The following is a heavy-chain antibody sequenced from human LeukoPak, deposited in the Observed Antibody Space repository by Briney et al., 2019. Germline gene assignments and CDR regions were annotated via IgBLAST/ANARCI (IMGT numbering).Heavy chain of an antibody. CDR2: IIPIFGTA. CDR1: GGTFSSYA. Sequence: GASVKVSCKASGGTFSSYAISWVRQAPGQVLEWMGGIIPIFGTANYAQKFQGRVTITADESTSTAYMELSSLRSEDTAVYYCARDLFSSGPRYYFDYWGQGTLVTVSS. J-gene: IGHJ4*02. D-gene: IGHD6-19*01. CDR3: ARDLFSSGPRYYFDY. V-gene: IGHV1-69*01.